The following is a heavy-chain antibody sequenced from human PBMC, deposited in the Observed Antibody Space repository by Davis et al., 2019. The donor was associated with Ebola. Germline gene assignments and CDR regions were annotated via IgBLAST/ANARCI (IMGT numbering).Heavy chain of an antibody. D-gene: IGHD4-23*01. V-gene: IGHV3-33*01. Sequence: PGGSLRLSCAASGFTFSNYGMHWVRQAPGKGLEWVAVTWYDGSNKYYADSVKGRITISRDNSKNTLYLQMNSLRAEDTAVYYCARDPGYGGNRGDAFDIWGQGTMVTVSS. CDR3: ARDPGYGGNRGDAFDI. J-gene: IGHJ3*02. CDR2: TWYDGSNK. CDR1: GFTFSNYG.